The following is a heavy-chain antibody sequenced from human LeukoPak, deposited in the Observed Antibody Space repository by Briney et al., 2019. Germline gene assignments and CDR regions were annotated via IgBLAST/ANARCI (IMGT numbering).Heavy chain of an antibody. Sequence: SETLSLTCTVSGGSISTSNYYWGWIRQPPGKGLEWIGNIFYSGSTYYSPSLRSRVTISVDTSKNQFSLKLSSVTAADTAVYYCARRRVVGRLYYYDSSGYYLDYWGQGTLVTVSS. CDR1: GGSISTSNYY. J-gene: IGHJ4*02. D-gene: IGHD3-22*01. CDR3: ARRRVVGRLYYYDSSGYYLDY. V-gene: IGHV4-39*07. CDR2: IFYSGST.